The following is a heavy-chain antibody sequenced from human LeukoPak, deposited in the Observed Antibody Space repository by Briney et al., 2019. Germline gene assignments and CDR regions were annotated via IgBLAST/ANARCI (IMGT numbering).Heavy chain of an antibody. Sequence: PSETLSLTCAVYGRSFSGYYWSWIRQPPGKGLEWIGGINHSGSTNYNPSLKSRVTISVDTSKNQFSLKLSSVTAADTAVYYCARAPRGWAYGGRGFQHWGQGTLVTVSS. V-gene: IGHV4-34*01. CDR2: INHSGST. D-gene: IGHD3-22*01. J-gene: IGHJ1*01. CDR3: ARAPRGWAYGGRGFQH. CDR1: GRSFSGYY.